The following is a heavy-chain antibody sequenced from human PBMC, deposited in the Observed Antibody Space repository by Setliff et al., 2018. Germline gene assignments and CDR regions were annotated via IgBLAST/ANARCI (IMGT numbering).Heavy chain of an antibody. Sequence: SVNVSCQASGCTFSSYAISWVRQAPGQGLEWMGGIIPMFGTTNYAQRFRGRVTITADESTTTAYMELRSLRTEDTAVYYCAREGVDTRSSTDYRYYMDVWGKGTTVTVSS. J-gene: IGHJ6*03. CDR3: AREGVDTRSSTDYRYYMDV. CDR2: IIPMFGTT. V-gene: IGHV1-69*13. CDR1: GCTFSSYA. D-gene: IGHD5-18*01.